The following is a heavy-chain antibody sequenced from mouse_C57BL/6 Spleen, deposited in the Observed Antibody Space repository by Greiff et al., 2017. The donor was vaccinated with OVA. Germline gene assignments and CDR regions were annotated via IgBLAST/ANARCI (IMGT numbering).Heavy chain of an antibody. Sequence: QVQLKESGPGILQSSQTLSLTCSFSGFSLSTSGMGVSWIRQPSGKGLEWLAHIYWDDDKRYNPSLKSRLTISKDTSRNQVFLKITSVDTADTATYYCARNYYYGSSYDFDYWGQGTTLTVSS. CDR2: IYWDDDK. CDR1: GFSLSTSGMG. D-gene: IGHD1-1*01. V-gene: IGHV8-12*01. CDR3: ARNYYYGSSYDFDY. J-gene: IGHJ2*01.